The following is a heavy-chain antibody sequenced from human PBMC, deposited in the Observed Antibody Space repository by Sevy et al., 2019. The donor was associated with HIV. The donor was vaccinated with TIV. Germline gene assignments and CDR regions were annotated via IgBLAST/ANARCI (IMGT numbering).Heavy chain of an antibody. CDR3: AKSGTLHYYDSSGYYN. V-gene: IGHV3-9*01. D-gene: IGHD3-22*01. J-gene: IGHJ4*02. Sequence: GGSLRLSCAASGFTFDDYAMHWVRQAPGKGLEWVSGISWNSGSIGYADSVKGRFTISRDNAKNSLYLQMNSLRAEDTALYYCAKSGTLHYYDSSGYYNWGQGTLVTVSS. CDR2: ISWNSGSI. CDR1: GFTFDDYA.